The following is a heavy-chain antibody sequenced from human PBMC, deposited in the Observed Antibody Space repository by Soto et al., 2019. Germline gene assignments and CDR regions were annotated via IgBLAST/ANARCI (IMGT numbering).Heavy chain of an antibody. CDR3: AHRRRLMATWDYGAFDF. CDR2: IYWDDDK. V-gene: IGHV2-5*02. D-gene: IGHD4-17*01. CDR1: GFSLTTHGVG. J-gene: IGHJ3*01. Sequence: QITLKESGPTLVTPTQTLTLTCTFSGFSLTTHGVGVGWVFQPPGAAPEWLALIYWDDDKRYSQSLKSMLTITKDTSRNQVVLTITSVDPVDSATYYCAHRRRLMATWDYGAFDFWGKGAMVIVSS.